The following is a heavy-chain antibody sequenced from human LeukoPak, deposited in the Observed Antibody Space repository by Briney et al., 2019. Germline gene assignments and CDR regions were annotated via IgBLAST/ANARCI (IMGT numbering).Heavy chain of an antibody. V-gene: IGHV1-18*01. CDR1: GYTFTSYG. CDR3: ARVSRRQLVSSWFDP. Sequence: ASVKVSCKASGYTFTSYGISWVRQAPGQGLEXXXXXXAYNGNTNYAQKLQGRVTMTTDTSTSTAYMELRSLRSDDTAVYYCARVSRRQLVSSWFDPWGQGTLVTVSS. J-gene: IGHJ5*02. D-gene: IGHD6-13*01. CDR2: XXAYNGNT.